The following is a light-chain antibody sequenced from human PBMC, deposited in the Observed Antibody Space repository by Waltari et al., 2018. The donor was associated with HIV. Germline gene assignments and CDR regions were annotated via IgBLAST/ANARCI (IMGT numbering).Light chain of an antibody. V-gene: IGLV1-47*01. J-gene: IGLJ3*02. CDR1: SPNIRSNL. CDR3: AALDDCLSGQV. Sequence: QSVLTQPPSASGTPGQRVTIPCSGSSPNIRSNLVHWYQQIPGTAPKLLIYMNNQRPLGVPDRFSGSKAGTSASLALIGLRSEGGADYYCAALDDCLSGQVCGGGTKLTVL. CDR2: MNN.